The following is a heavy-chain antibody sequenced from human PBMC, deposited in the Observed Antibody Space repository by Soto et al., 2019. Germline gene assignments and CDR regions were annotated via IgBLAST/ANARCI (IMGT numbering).Heavy chain of an antibody. J-gene: IGHJ5*02. CDR2: LYSGGTT. D-gene: IGHD5-18*01. CDR3: AKDRSVDTRDWFDP. V-gene: IGHV3-53*01. CDR1: GFIVSSHY. Sequence: EVQLVESGGGLIQPGGSLRLSCEASGFIVSSHYMTWVRQAPGKGLDWVSVLYSGGTTFYADSVKGRFTISGDNSKNTLYLQMNSLRADDTAVYYCAKDRSVDTRDWFDPWGQGTLVTVSS.